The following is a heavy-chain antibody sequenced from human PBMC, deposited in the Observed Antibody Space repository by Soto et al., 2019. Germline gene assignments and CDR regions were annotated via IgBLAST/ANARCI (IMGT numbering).Heavy chain of an antibody. Sequence: GESLKISCKGSGYSFTSYWISWVRQMPGKGLEWMGRIDPSDSYTNYSPSFQGHVTISADKSISTAYLQWSSLKASDTAMYYCARPGIAAAGPYYYYYGMDVWGQGTTVTVSS. D-gene: IGHD6-13*01. CDR2: IDPSDSYT. CDR3: ARPGIAAAGPYYYYYGMDV. J-gene: IGHJ6*02. CDR1: GYSFTSYW. V-gene: IGHV5-10-1*01.